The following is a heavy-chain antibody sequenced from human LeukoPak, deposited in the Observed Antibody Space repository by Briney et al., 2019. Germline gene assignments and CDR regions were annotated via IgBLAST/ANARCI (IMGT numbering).Heavy chain of an antibody. Sequence: GESLKISCKGSGYSFTSYWIDWVRQMPGKGLEWMGIIYPGDSDTRYSPSFQGQVTISADKSISTAYLQWCSLKASDTAMYYCARSPRGNYGSGSYAFDIWGQGTMVTVSS. V-gene: IGHV5-51*01. J-gene: IGHJ3*02. D-gene: IGHD3-10*01. CDR2: IYPGDSDT. CDR3: ARSPRGNYGSGSYAFDI. CDR1: GYSFTSYW.